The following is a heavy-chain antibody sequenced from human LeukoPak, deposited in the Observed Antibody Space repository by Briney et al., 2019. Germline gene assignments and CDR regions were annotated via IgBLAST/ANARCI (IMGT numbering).Heavy chain of an antibody. J-gene: IGHJ4*02. Sequence: GGSLRLSCAASGFTFSSYAMSWVRQAPGKGLEWVSAISGGGGSTYYADSVKGRFTISRDNSKNTLYLQMSSLRAEDTAMYYCAREGNSGYYPYWGQGILVTVSS. CDR1: GFTFSSYA. CDR3: AREGNSGYYPY. CDR2: ISGGGGST. D-gene: IGHD3-22*01. V-gene: IGHV3-23*01.